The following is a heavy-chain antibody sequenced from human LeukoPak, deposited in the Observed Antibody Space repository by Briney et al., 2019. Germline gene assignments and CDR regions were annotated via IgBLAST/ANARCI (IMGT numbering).Heavy chain of an antibody. Sequence: GGSLRLSCAASGFIFSDYYMSWIRQAPGKGLEWVSYISSSGSTIYYADSVKGRFTISRDNAKNSLYLQMNSLRAEDTAVYYCARDYGDYSDDAFDIWGQGTVVTVSS. CDR3: ARDYGDYSDDAFDI. J-gene: IGHJ3*02. CDR2: ISSSGSTI. CDR1: GFIFSDYY. V-gene: IGHV3-11*01. D-gene: IGHD4-17*01.